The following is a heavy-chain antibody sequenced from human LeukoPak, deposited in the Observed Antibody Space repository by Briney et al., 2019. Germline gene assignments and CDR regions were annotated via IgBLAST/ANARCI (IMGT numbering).Heavy chain of an antibody. Sequence: ASVKVSCKASGYTFTGYYMHWVRQAPGQGLEWMGWINPNSGGTNYAQKFQGRVTMTRDTSISTAYMELSRLRSDDTAVNYCARHIPDWGYSLDYWGQGTLVTVSS. J-gene: IGHJ4*02. CDR2: INPNSGGT. CDR1: GYTFTGYY. CDR3: ARHIPDWGYSLDY. V-gene: IGHV1-2*02. D-gene: IGHD2-15*01.